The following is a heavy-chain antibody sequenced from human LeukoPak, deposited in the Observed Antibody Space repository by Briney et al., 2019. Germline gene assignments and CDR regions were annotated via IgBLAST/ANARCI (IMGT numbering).Heavy chain of an antibody. CDR3: AGECRRYYDFWSSGGNAFDI. CDR2: ISTYNGNT. J-gene: IGHJ3*02. D-gene: IGHD3-3*01. V-gene: IGHV1-18*01. Sequence: EASVKVSCKASGYTFTSYSLSWVRQAPGQGLEWMGWISTYNGNTNYAQKLQGRVTMTTDTATSTAYMELRSLRSDDTAVYYCAGECRRYYDFWSSGGNAFDIWGQGTMVTVPS. CDR1: GYTFTSYS.